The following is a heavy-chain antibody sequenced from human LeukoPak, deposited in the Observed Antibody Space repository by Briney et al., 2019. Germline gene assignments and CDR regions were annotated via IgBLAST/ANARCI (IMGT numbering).Heavy chain of an antibody. J-gene: IGHJ4*02. CDR2: IIPIFGTA. V-gene: IGHV1-69*13. D-gene: IGHD3-22*01. CDR1: GGTFSSYA. CDR3: ASVYCDSSGYQAIDY. Sequence: SVKVSCKASGGTFSSYAISWVRQAPGQGLEWMGGIIPIFGTANYAQKFQGRVTITADESTSTAYMELRSLRSDDTAVYYCASVYCDSSGYQAIDYWGQGTLVTVSS.